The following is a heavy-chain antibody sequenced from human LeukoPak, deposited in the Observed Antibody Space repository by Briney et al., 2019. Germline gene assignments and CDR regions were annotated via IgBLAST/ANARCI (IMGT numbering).Heavy chain of an antibody. CDR1: AYTFTSYI. CDR3: ALVNRPHDDY. J-gene: IGHJ4*02. D-gene: IGHD3-9*01. CDR2: ISTYNGNT. Sequence: GASVKVSCKASAYTFTSYIINWVRQAPGQGLEYMGWISTYNGNTNYVQKFQGRVTMTTDTSTSTAYMELTSLRSDDTAVYYCALVNRPHDDYWGQGTLVTVSS. V-gene: IGHV1-18*04.